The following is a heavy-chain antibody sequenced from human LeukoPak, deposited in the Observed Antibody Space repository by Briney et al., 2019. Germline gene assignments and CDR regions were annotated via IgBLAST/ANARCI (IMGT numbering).Heavy chain of an antibody. Sequence: KPSETLSLTCTVSGGSISTSNYYWGWIRQPPGKGLEWIGEINHSGSTNYNPSLKSRVTISVDTSKNQFSLKLSSVTAADTAVYYCARGLGENIVVVVAATLYYFDYWGQGTLVTVSS. CDR3: ARGLGENIVVVVAATLYYFDY. D-gene: IGHD2-15*01. V-gene: IGHV4-39*07. CDR2: INHSGST. CDR1: GGSISTSNYY. J-gene: IGHJ4*02.